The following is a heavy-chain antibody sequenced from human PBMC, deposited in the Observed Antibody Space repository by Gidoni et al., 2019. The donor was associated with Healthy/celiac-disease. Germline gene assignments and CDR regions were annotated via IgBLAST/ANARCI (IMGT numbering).Heavy chain of an antibody. Sequence: EVQLVESGGGLVQSGRSLRLSCAASGFSFDDYAMHWVRQGPGTGLGWVSGIDWNSGSIDYADSAKGRFTISRDNVKNSLFLQMNSLRVEDTALYYCVKSRGPYYHYYGVDVWGPGTTVTVSS. J-gene: IGHJ6*02. CDR2: IDWNSGSI. CDR1: GFSFDDYA. CDR3: VKSRGPYYHYYGVDV. V-gene: IGHV3-9*01.